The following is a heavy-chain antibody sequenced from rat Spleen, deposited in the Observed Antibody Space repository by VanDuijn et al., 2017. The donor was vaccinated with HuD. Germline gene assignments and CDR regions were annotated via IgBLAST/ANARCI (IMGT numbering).Heavy chain of an antibody. V-gene: IGHV5S23*01. CDR1: GFTFSNYD. J-gene: IGHJ2*01. CDR3: ARHSGGY. CDR2: ISTSGGST. Sequence: EVQLVESDGGLVQPGRSLKLSCAASGFTFSNYDMAWVRQAPTKGLEWVASISTSGGSTYYRDSVKGRFTVSRDNAKSTLYLQMDSLRSEDTATYYCARHSGGYWGQGVMVTVSS. D-gene: IGHD1-11*01.